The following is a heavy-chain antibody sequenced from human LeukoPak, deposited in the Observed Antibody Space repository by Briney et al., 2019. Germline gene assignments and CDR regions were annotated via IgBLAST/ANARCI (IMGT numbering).Heavy chain of an antibody. CDR2: VYYSGST. CDR3: ARIGSYYDAFDI. CDR1: GGSVSSGSYY. D-gene: IGHD2-8*01. Sequence: SETLSLTCTVSGGSVSSGSYYWSWIRQPPGKGLEWIGYVYYSGSTNYNPSLKSRVTISVDTSKNQFSLKLSSVTAADTAVYFCARIGSYYDAFDIWGQGTMVTVSS. V-gene: IGHV4-61*01. J-gene: IGHJ3*02.